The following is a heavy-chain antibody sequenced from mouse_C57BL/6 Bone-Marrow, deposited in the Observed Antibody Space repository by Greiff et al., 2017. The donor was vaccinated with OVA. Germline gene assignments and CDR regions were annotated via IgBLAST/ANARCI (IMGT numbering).Heavy chain of an antibody. J-gene: IGHJ3*01. V-gene: IGHV5-9-1*02. CDR1: GFTFSSYA. Sequence: EVKLMESGEGLVKPGGSLKLSCAASGFTFSSYAMSWVRQTPEKRLEWVAYISSGGDYIYYADTVKGRFTISRDNARNTLYLQMSSLKSEDTAMYYCTRVDYVPAWFAYWGQGTLVTVSA. CDR3: TRVDYVPAWFAY. D-gene: IGHD2-4*01. CDR2: ISSGGDYI.